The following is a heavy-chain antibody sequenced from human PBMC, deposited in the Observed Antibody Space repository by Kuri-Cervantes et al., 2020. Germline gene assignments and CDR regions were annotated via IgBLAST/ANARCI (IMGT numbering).Heavy chain of an antibody. V-gene: IGHV3-23*01. Sequence: ESLKISCAASGFTFSNYAMSWVRQAPGKRLEWVSSMSPSDGYPYYADSVKGRFTISRDNSKNTLFLHLNSLRPEDTALYYCAREKGFTSGYDYWGQGTLVTVSS. D-gene: IGHD5-12*01. CDR3: AREKGFTSGYDY. J-gene: IGHJ4*02. CDR1: GFTFSNYA. CDR2: MSPSDGYP.